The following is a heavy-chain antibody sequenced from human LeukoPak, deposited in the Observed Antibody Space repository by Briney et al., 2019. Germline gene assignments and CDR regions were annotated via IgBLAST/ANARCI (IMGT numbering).Heavy chain of an antibody. Sequence: GASVKVSCKASGHTFTSYGISWVRQAPGQGLEWMGWISAYNGNTNYAQKLQGRVTMTRETSISTAFMELNSLTSDDTAVYYCARDGDYLIGRFIIKSSPDHWGQGTLVTVSS. D-gene: IGHD3-10*01. J-gene: IGHJ4*02. CDR2: ISAYNGNT. CDR1: GHTFTSYG. V-gene: IGHV1-18*01. CDR3: ARDGDYLIGRFIIKSSPDH.